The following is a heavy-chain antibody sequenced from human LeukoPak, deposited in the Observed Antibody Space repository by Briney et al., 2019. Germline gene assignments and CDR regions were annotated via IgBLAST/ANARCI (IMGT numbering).Heavy chain of an antibody. CDR2: INPSSGGT. Sequence: ASVKVSCRASGYTFIAYYMHWVRQAPGQGLEWMGWINPSSGGTNYAQKFQGRVTMTRDTSISTAYMELSELRSDDTAVYYCARDYCSGGSCYSHYYYYMDVWGKGTTVTVSS. CDR3: ARDYCSGGSCYSHYYYYMDV. V-gene: IGHV1-2*02. CDR1: GYTFIAYY. J-gene: IGHJ6*03. D-gene: IGHD2-15*01.